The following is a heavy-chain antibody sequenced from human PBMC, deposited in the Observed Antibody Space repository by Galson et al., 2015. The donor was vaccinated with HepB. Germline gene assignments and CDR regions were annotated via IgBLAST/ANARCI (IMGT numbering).Heavy chain of an antibody. CDR1: GFTFDDYA. D-gene: IGHD3/OR15-3a*01. CDR3: AKGTYYYYGMDV. Sequence: SLRLSCAASGFTFDDYAMHWVRQAPGKGLEWVSGISWNSGSRGYADSVKGRFTISRDNARNSLYLQMNSLRGEDTALYYCAKGTYYYYGMDVCGQGTTVTVSS. V-gene: IGHV3-9*01. CDR2: ISWNSGSR. J-gene: IGHJ6*02.